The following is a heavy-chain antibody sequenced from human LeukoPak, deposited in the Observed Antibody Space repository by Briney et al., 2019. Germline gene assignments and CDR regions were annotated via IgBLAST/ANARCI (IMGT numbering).Heavy chain of an antibody. CDR2: ISGSGGST. V-gene: IGHV3-23*01. Sequence: GGSLRLSCAASGFTFSSYSMNWVRQAPGKGLEWVSAISGSGGSTYYADSVKGRFTISRDNSKNTLYLQMNSLRAEDTAVYYCAKVGGYSSSLGAGDYWGQGTLVTVSS. CDR1: GFTFSSYS. CDR3: AKVGGYSSSLGAGDY. D-gene: IGHD6-6*01. J-gene: IGHJ4*02.